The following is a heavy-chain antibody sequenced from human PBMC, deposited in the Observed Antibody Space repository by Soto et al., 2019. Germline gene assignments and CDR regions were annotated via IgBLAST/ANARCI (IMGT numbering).Heavy chain of an antibody. CDR2: IYPGDSDT. Sequence: ESLKISCKGSEYRFNSYWIGWVRQKPGKGLEWIGMIYPGDSDTTYSPSFEGQVTMSVDKSISTAYLQWSSLKASDSATYYCAIQGSNGAYLYFPMDVRGQATSVTLSS. V-gene: IGHV5-51*01. J-gene: IGHJ6*02. D-gene: IGHD3-16*01. CDR3: AIQGSNGAYLYFPMDV. CDR1: EYRFNSYW.